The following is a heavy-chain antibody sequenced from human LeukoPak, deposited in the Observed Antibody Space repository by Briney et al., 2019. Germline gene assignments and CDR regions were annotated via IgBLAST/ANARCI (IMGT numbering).Heavy chain of an antibody. J-gene: IGHJ6*02. Sequence: RASVKVSCKASGFTFTSSAMQWVRQARGQRLEWIGWIVVGSGNTNYAQKLQEKVTITRDMSTSTAYMELSSLRSEDTAVYYCAAAVTNYYYGMDVWGQGTTVTVSS. CDR3: AAAVTNYYYGMDV. CDR1: GFTFTSSA. D-gene: IGHD4-17*01. CDR2: IVVGSGNT. V-gene: IGHV1-58*02.